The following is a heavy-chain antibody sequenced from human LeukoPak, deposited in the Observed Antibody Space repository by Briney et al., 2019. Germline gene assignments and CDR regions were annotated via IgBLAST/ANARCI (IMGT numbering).Heavy chain of an antibody. Sequence: PGGSLRLSCAASGFTFSSYELNWVRQAPGKGLEWVSYISDTGSTIYYADSVEGRFTISRDNARNSLYLQMNSLRVEDTAVYYCARDPYSGNYGDYYYYYMDVWGKGTTVTISS. CDR2: ISDTGSTI. CDR3: ARDPYSGNYGDYYYYYMDV. J-gene: IGHJ6*03. V-gene: IGHV3-48*03. CDR1: GFTFSSYE. D-gene: IGHD1-26*01.